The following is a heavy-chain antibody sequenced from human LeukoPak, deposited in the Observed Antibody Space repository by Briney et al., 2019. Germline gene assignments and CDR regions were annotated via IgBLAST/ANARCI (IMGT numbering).Heavy chain of an antibody. CDR3: ATAYSSGWYFDY. Sequence: GGSLRLSCAASGFTFDDYAMHWVRQAPGKGLEWVSAISGSGGSTYYADSVKGRFTISRDNSKNTLYLQMNSLRAEDTAVYYCATAYSSGWYFDYWGQGTLVTVSS. V-gene: IGHV3-23*01. D-gene: IGHD6-19*01. CDR1: GFTFDDYA. CDR2: ISGSGGST. J-gene: IGHJ4*02.